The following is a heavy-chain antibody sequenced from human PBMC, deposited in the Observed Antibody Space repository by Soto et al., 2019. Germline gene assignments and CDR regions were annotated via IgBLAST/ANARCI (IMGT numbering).Heavy chain of an antibody. D-gene: IGHD3-22*01. CDR2: ISAYNGNT. CDR3: ARDSDRITMMDSVGWFDP. V-gene: IGHV1-18*01. CDR1: GYTFTSYG. Sequence: ASVKVSCKASGYTFTSYGISWVRQAPGQGLEWMGWISAYNGNTNYAQKLQGRVTMTTDTSTSTAYMELRSLRSDDTAVYYCARDSDRITMMDSVGWFDPWGQGTLVTVSS. J-gene: IGHJ5*02.